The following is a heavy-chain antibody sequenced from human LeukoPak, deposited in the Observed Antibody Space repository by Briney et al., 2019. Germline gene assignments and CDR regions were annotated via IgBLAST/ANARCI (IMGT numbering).Heavy chain of an antibody. CDR3: AREPPGAYCGGDCYLT. V-gene: IGHV1-69*13. CDR1: GYTFRQYS. D-gene: IGHD2-21*02. J-gene: IGHJ5*02. Sequence: ASVKLFCKASGYTFRQYSISWVRQAPGQGLEWMGGIIPIFGTANYAQKFQGRVTITADESTSTAYMELSSLRSEDTAVYYCAREPPGAYCGGDCYLTWGQGTLVTVSS. CDR2: IIPIFGTA.